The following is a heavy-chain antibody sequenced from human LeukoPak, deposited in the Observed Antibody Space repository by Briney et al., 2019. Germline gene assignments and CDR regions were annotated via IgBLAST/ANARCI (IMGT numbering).Heavy chain of an antibody. Sequence: SETLSLTCAVYGGSFSGYYWSWIRQPPGKGLEWIGEINHSGSTYYNPSLKSRVTISVDTSKNQFSLKLSSVTAADTAVYYCARDRGSQGNYWGQGTLVTVSS. CDR3: ARDRGSQGNY. CDR1: GGSFSGYY. CDR2: INHSGST. V-gene: IGHV4-34*01. D-gene: IGHD1-26*01. J-gene: IGHJ4*02.